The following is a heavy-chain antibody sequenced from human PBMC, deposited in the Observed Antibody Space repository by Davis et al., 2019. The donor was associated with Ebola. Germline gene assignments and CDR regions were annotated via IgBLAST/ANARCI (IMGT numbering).Heavy chain of an antibody. CDR2: IYYSGST. CDR1: GGSISRGGSY. J-gene: IGHJ6*03. Sequence: PSETLSLTCTVPGGSISRGGSYWSWVRQVPGKGLEWIGYIYYSGSTYYKPSLKSRVTISLDTSNNQFSLNLSSVTAADTAVYYCARDLRYDSSGYDYYFYMDVWGKGTTVTVSS. V-gene: IGHV4-31*03. CDR3: ARDLRYDSSGYDYYFYMDV. D-gene: IGHD3-22*01.